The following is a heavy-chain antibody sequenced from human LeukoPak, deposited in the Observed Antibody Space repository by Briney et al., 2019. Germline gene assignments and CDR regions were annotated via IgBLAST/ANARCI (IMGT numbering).Heavy chain of an antibody. CDR2: IWYDGSNK. CDR1: GFTFSSYG. V-gene: IGHV3-33*01. J-gene: IGHJ6*02. CDR3: ARGQLRYFTYGMDV. D-gene: IGHD3-9*01. Sequence: PGRSLRLSCAASGFTFSSYGMHWVRQVPGKGLEWVAVIWYDGSNKYYADSVKGRFTISRDNSKNTLYLQMNSLRAEDTAVYYCARGQLRYFTYGMDVWGQGTTVTVSS.